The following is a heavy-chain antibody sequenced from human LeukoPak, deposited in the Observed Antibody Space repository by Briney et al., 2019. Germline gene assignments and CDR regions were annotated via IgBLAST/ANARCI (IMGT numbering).Heavy chain of an antibody. J-gene: IGHJ4*02. CDR2: INPNSGGT. Sequence: GASVKVSCKASGYTFTGYYMHWVRQAPGQGLEWMGWINPNSGGTNYAQKFQGRVTMTRDTSISTAYMELSRLRSDDTAVYYCARDLLWTGENFDYWGQGTLVTVSS. CDR3: ARDLLWTGENFDY. CDR1: GYTFTGYY. D-gene: IGHD3-10*01. V-gene: IGHV1-2*02.